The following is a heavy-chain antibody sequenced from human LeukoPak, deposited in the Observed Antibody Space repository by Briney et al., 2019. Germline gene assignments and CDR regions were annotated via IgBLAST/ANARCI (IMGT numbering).Heavy chain of an antibody. D-gene: IGHD2/OR15-2a*01. CDR3: VREGFLDY. J-gene: IGHJ4*02. CDR1: GFTFSSYE. Sequence: PGGSLRLSCVASGFTFSSYEMNWVRQAPGKGLEWVSCISRSGTSIYYADSVKGRFTISRDNAKNSLFLQMNSLRAEDTAVYYCVREGFLDYWGQGTLVTVSS. CDR2: ISRSGTSI. V-gene: IGHV3-48*03.